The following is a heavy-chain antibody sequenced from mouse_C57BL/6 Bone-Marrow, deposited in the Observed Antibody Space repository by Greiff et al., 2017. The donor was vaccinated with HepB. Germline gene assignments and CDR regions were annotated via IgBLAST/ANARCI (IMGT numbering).Heavy chain of an antibody. J-gene: IGHJ4*01. Sequence: VQLQQPGAELVKPGASVKMSCKASGYTFTSYWITWVKQRPGQGLEWIGDIYPGSGSTNYNEKFKSKATLTVDTSSSTAYMQLSSLTSEDSAFYYCARSGYDYDDAMDYWGQGTSVTVSS. CDR1: GYTFTSYW. CDR2: IYPGSGST. D-gene: IGHD2-4*01. V-gene: IGHV1-55*01. CDR3: ARSGYDYDDAMDY.